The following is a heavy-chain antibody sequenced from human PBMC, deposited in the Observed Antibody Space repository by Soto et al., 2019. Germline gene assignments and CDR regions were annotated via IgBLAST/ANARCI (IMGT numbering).Heavy chain of an antibody. CDR3: ASCNCGGDCYPRDYYYYGMDV. Sequence: QVQLVQSGAEVKKPGSSVKVSCKASGGTFSSYAISWVRQAPGQGLEWMGGTIPIFGTANYAQKFQGRVTITADESTSTAYMELSSLRSEDTAVYYCASCNCGGDCYPRDYYYYGMDVWGQGTTVTVSS. CDR2: TIPIFGTA. V-gene: IGHV1-69*01. CDR1: GGTFSSYA. J-gene: IGHJ6*02. D-gene: IGHD2-21*02.